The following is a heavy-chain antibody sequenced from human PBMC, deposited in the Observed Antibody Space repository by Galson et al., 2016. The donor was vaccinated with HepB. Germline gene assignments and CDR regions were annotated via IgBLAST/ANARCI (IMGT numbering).Heavy chain of an antibody. CDR1: GGSLSNNF. V-gene: IGHV4-34*01. Sequence: SLTCSVYGGSLSNNFWSWLRQPPGKGLEWIGEIHHTGDTNHNSSLKSRVTMSVDTSKNQFSLKLNSVTAADTAVDYCARDYWDYRDSSGSQFDYWGQGILVTVSS. CDR2: IHHTGDT. J-gene: IGHJ4*02. CDR3: ARDYWDYRDSSGSQFDY. D-gene: IGHD3-22*01.